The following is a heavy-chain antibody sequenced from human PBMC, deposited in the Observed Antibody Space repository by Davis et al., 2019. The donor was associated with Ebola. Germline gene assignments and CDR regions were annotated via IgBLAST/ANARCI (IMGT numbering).Heavy chain of an antibody. Sequence: GESLKISCEVSGFTFRNYAMNWVRQAPGKGLEWVSYISSSSSTIHYADSVKGRFTISRDNSNNTLFLEMHSLRAEDTAVYFCAGGRNYYYGMDVWGQGTTVTVSS. CDR3: AGGRNYYYGMDV. CDR1: GFTFRNYA. J-gene: IGHJ6*02. CDR2: ISSSSSTI. V-gene: IGHV3-48*01.